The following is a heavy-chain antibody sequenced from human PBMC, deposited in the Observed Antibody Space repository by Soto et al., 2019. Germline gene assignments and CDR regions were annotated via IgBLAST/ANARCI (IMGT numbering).Heavy chain of an antibody. V-gene: IGHV3-33*01. CDR2: IWYNGTNK. J-gene: IGHJ4*02. CDR1: GFPFWTYG. D-gene: IGHD1-7*01. CDR3: TRGRITGTTWIDY. Sequence: PGGSLRLSCAASGFPFWTYGMHWVRQAPGKGLEWVAVIWYNGTNKYYADSLKGRFTISRDNSRNTLYLQMNSLRVEDTAVYYCTRGRITGTTWIDYWGQGTLVTVSS.